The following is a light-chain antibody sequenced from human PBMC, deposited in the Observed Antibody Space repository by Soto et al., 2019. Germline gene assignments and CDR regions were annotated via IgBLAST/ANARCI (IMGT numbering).Light chain of an antibody. CDR1: QGIRSY. CDR3: QQYYDYPRT. CDR2: AAS. V-gene: IGKV1-8*01. Sequence: AIRLTQSPSSLSASTGDRVTITCRASQGIRSYLVWYQQKPGKAPKPLIYAASTLQSGVPSRFSGSGSGTDFTLTISRLQSEDFATYYCQQYYDYPRTFGQGTKVEIK. J-gene: IGKJ1*01.